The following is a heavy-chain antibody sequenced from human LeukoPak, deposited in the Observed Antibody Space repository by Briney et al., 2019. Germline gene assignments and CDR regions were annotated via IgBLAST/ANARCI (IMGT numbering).Heavy chain of an antibody. CDR2: IYHSGST. CDR1: GYSISSGYY. CDR3: ARIGGYCSSTSCHTPGSYYYYYYMDV. Sequence: KPSETLSLTCAVYGYSISSGYYWGWIRQPPGKGLEWFGSIYHSGSTYYNPSLKSRVTISVDTSKNQFSLKLSSVTAADTAVYYCARIGGYCSSTSCHTPGSYYYYYYMDVWGKGTTVTVSS. J-gene: IGHJ6*03. V-gene: IGHV4-38-2*01. D-gene: IGHD2-2*01.